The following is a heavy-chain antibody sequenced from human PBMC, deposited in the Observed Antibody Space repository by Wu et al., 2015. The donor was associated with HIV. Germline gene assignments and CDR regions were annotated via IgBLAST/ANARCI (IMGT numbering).Heavy chain of an antibody. CDR3: ATSGTDRAENYLDP. CDR2: INPNNGGT. V-gene: IGHV1-2*02. J-gene: IGHJ5*02. Sequence: QVQLVQSGAEVRKPGASVRVSCKTSGYTFTDYYINWVRQAPGQGLEWMGWINPNNGGTSYAQKFQDRATITRDTSISTVYMELSSLKSEDTALYYCATSGTDRAENYLDPWGQGTLVIVSP. CDR1: GYTFTDYY. D-gene: IGHD1-7*01.